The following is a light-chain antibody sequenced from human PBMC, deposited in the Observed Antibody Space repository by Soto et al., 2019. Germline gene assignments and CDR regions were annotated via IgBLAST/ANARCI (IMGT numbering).Light chain of an antibody. CDR1: QSVTIF. Sequence: EIVLTQSLVTLSLSPGERATLSCRASQSVTIFLAWYQQKPGQAPRLLIYDVSNRATGIPARFSGSGSGTDFTLTISSLEPEDFAVYYCQQRINWPLTFGGGTKVEIK. CDR2: DVS. CDR3: QQRINWPLT. V-gene: IGKV3-11*01. J-gene: IGKJ4*01.